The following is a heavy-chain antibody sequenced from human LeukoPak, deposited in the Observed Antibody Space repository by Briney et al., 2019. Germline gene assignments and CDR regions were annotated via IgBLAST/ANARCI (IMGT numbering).Heavy chain of an antibody. CDR1: GGSISSYY. Sequence: TSETLSLTCAVSGGSISSYYWSWIRQPPGKGLEWIGYIYYSGCTNYNPSLKSRVTISVDTSKNQFSLKLSSVTAADTAVYYCARVVYYGSTPFDIWGQGTMVTVSS. D-gene: IGHD3-10*01. CDR3: ARVVYYGSTPFDI. V-gene: IGHV4-59*01. J-gene: IGHJ3*02. CDR2: IYYSGCT.